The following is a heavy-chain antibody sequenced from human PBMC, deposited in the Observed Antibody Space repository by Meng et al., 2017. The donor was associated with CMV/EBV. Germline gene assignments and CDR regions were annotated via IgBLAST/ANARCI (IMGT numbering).Heavy chain of an antibody. CDR3: AREWTPGSGDYYGMDV. V-gene: IGHV3-21*01. J-gene: IGHJ6*04. CDR1: GFTFSNYR. Sequence: GESLKISCAASGFTFSNYRMNWVRQAPGKGLEWVSCISSSSRYIYYADSLKGRFTISRDNAKSSLYLQMNSLRAEDTAVYYCAREWTPGSGDYYGMDVWGEGTTVTVSS. D-gene: IGHD3-10*01. CDR2: ISSSSRYI.